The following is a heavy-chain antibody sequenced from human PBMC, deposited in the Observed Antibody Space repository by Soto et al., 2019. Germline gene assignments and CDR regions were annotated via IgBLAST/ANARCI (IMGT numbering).Heavy chain of an antibody. Sequence: VASVKVSCKASGGTFSSYAISWVRQAPGQGLEWMGGIIPIFGTANYAQKFQGRVTITADKSTSTAYMELSSLRSEDTAVYYCATPKCSGGSCYHAFDIWGQGTMVTVSS. CDR2: IIPIFGTA. D-gene: IGHD2-15*01. J-gene: IGHJ3*02. CDR1: GGTFSSYA. CDR3: ATPKCSGGSCYHAFDI. V-gene: IGHV1-69*06.